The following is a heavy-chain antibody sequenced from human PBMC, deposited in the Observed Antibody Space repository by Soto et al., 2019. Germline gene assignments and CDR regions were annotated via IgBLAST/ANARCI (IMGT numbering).Heavy chain of an antibody. J-gene: IGHJ4*02. CDR1: GFTFSSYA. D-gene: IGHD2-15*01. CDR3: AKDSVSSVVASPDYY. CDR2: ISGSGGST. Sequence: GGSLRLSCAASGFTFSSYAMSWVRQAPGKGLEWVSAISGSGGSTYYADSVKGRFTISRDNSKNTLYLQMNSLRAEDTAVYYCAKDSVSSVVASPDYYWGQGTLVTVSS. V-gene: IGHV3-23*01.